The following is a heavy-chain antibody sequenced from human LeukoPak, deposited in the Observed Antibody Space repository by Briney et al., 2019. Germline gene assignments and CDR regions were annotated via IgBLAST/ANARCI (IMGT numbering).Heavy chain of an antibody. CDR3: AKDLNDYGDYVYFQH. V-gene: IGHV3-23*01. Sequence: PGGSLRLSCAASGFTFSSYAMSWVRQAPGKGLEWVSAISGSGGSTYYADSVKGRFTISRDNSKNTLYLQMNSLRAEDTAVYYRAKDLNDYGDYVYFQHWGQGTLVTVSS. CDR1: GFTFSSYA. D-gene: IGHD4-17*01. CDR2: ISGSGGST. J-gene: IGHJ1*01.